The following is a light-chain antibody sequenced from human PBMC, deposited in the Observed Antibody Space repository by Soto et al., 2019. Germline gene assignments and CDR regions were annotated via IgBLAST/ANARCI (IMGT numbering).Light chain of an antibody. CDR3: QSFDSGLSASV. Sequence: QSVLTQPPSVSGAPGQRVTISCTGSSSNIGADYDVHWYQQIPGKAPKLLIYGNINRPSGVPDRFSGSKSGTSASLAITGLQAEDEADYFCQSFDSGLSASVFGGGTKVTVL. CDR1: SSNIGADYD. J-gene: IGLJ3*02. V-gene: IGLV1-40*01. CDR2: GNI.